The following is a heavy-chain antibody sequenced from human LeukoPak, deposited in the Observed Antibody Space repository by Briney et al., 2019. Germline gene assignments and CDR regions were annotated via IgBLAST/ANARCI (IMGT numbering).Heavy chain of an antibody. J-gene: IGHJ5*02. CDR1: GFTFSNAW. CDR3: TTDRGYCTNGVCLAASNNWFDP. V-gene: IGHV3-15*01. D-gene: IGHD2-8*01. CDR2: IKSKTDGGTT. Sequence: GGSLRLSCAASGFTFSNAWMSWVRQAPGKGLEWVGRIKSKTDGGTTDYAAPVKGRFTISRDDSKNTLYLQMNSLKTEDTAVYYCTTDRGYCTNGVCLAASNNWFDPCCQGTLVTVSS.